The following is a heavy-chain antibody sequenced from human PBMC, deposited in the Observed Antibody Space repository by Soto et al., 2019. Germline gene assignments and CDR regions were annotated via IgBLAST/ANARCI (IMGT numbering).Heavy chain of an antibody. D-gene: IGHD3-9*01. Sequence: PGGSLRLSCAASGFAFGSYAMSWVRQAPGKGLEWVSTIHGGGHSTDHADSVKGRFTISRDNSKNTLFLQMNSLRVEDTAVYYCAKLTGLSYWYLDYWGQGTLVTVSS. V-gene: IGHV3-23*01. CDR1: GFAFGSYA. CDR2: IHGGGHST. J-gene: IGHJ4*02. CDR3: AKLTGLSYWYLDY.